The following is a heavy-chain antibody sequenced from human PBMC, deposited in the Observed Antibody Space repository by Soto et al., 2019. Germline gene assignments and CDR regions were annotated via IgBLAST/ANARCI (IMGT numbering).Heavy chain of an antibody. J-gene: IGHJ4*02. CDR1: GFIFSGYG. CDR3: APLIDY. CDR2: INVRSDIV. V-gene: IGHV3-48*03. Sequence: EIQVVDSGGGLVQPGGSLRLSWKASGFIFSGYGINWVRQAPGKGLEWVAYINVRSDIVYYADSVKGRFTISRDNAKNSLYLQMNSLRAEDTAVYYCAPLIDYWGQGTLVTVSS.